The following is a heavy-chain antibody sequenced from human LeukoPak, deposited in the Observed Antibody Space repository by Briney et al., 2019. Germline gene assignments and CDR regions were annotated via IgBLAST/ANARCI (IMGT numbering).Heavy chain of an antibody. CDR3: ARVTAAGRDY. D-gene: IGHD6-13*01. CDR2: ISPSGGST. J-gene: IGHJ4*02. Sequence: ASVKVSCTASGYTFTSYYMHWMRQAPGQGLEWMGLISPSGGSTSYAQKFQGRVTMTRDTSTSTVYMELSSLRSEDTAVYYCARVTAAGRDYWGQGTLVTVSS. V-gene: IGHV1-46*01. CDR1: GYTFTSYY.